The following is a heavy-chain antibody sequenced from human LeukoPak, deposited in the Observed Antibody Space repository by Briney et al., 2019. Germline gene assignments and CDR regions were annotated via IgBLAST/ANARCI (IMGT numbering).Heavy chain of an antibody. J-gene: IGHJ6*03. CDR3: PRVGLWFGSYMDV. CDR1: GGSISSDD. Sequence: SETLSLTCTVSGGSISSDDWSWIRQPPGQGLELNGYGDYSGSTNYNPSLKSRVTISVDTSKNQFPLKLSSVTAADTAVYYCPRVGLWFGSYMDVCGKGTTVTVSS. D-gene: IGHD3-10*01. V-gene: IGHV4-59*01. CDR2: GDYSGST.